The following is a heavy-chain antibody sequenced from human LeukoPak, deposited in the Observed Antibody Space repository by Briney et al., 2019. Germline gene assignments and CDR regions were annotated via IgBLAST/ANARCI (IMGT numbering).Heavy chain of an antibody. Sequence: PSETLSLTCAIYGGSFSGNYWTWIRQPPGKGLEWIGEINKSGSTKYNPSLKSRVTMSIDTSKNQFSLRLNSVTAADTAVYYCAREIFGVVILHYYYYMDVWGKGTPVIVSS. CDR3: AREIFGVVILHYYYYMDV. J-gene: IGHJ6*03. D-gene: IGHD3-3*01. CDR1: GGSFSGNY. CDR2: INKSGST. V-gene: IGHV4-34*01.